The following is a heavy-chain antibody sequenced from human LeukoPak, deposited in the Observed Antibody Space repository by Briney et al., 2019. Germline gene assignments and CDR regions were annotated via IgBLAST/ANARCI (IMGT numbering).Heavy chain of an antibody. Sequence: PGGSLRLSCVASGLAFSSYSMHWVRQAPGKGLEWVGVISYDGSDEYYTDSVKGQFTISRDNSKNTVYLQMNSLRADDTAVYYCARDFTPEWFDIHWGQGTLVTVSS. CDR2: ISYDGSDE. D-gene: IGHD3-3*01. CDR3: ARDFTPEWFDIH. CDR1: GLAFSSYS. J-gene: IGHJ4*02. V-gene: IGHV3-30*04.